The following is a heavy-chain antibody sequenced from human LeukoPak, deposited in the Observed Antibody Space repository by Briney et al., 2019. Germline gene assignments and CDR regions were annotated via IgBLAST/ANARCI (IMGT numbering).Heavy chain of an antibody. V-gene: IGHV3-30-3*01. CDR1: GFTFSSYA. D-gene: IGHD2/OR15-2a*01. Sequence: PGGSLRLSCAASGFTFSSYAMHWVRQAPGKGLEWVAVISYDGSNKYYADSVKGRFTISRDNSKNTLYLQMNSLRAEDTAVYYCTIHNSDQNMDVWGKGTTVTVSS. J-gene: IGHJ6*04. CDR2: ISYDGSNK. CDR3: TIHNSDQNMDV.